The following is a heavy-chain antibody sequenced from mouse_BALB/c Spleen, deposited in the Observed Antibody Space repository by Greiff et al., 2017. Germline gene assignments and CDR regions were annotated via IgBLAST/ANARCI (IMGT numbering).Heavy chain of an antibody. J-gene: IGHJ1*01. CDR1: GFTFSSYA. CDR2: ISSGGSYT. CDR3: ARVTAVTTVVAHWYFDV. Sequence: EVQLQESGGGLVKPGGSLKLSCAASGFTFSSYAMSWVRQSPEKRLEWVAEISSGGSYTYYPDTVTGRFTISRDNAKNTLYLEMSSLRSEDTAMYYCARVTAVTTVVAHWYFDVWGAGTTVTVSS. D-gene: IGHD1-1*01. V-gene: IGHV5-9-4*01.